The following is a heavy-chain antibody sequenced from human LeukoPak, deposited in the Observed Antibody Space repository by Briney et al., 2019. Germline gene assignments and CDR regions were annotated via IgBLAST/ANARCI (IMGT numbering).Heavy chain of an antibody. CDR1: GDTLSSDA. J-gene: IGHJ4*02. CDR2: IFPMFGTT. CDR3: ATLAYSGFGPRSDSDY. Sequence: SVKVSCKASGDTLSSDAVNWVRQAPGQGLEWMGGIFPMFGTTIFAPKFQGRLTVTTDASTSTGYMELTSLQSEDTAVYYCATLAYSGFGPRSDSDYWGQGTLVTVSS. D-gene: IGHD5-12*01. V-gene: IGHV1-69*05.